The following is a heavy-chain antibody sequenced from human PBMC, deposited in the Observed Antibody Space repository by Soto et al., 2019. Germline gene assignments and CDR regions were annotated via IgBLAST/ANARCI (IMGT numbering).Heavy chain of an antibody. V-gene: IGHV3-11*01. CDR3: ARDYSGSRPFDC. CDR1: RVTVSNYD. D-gene: IGHD1-1*01. J-gene: IGHJ4*02. Sequence: GSLRLSCAASRVTVSNYDMSVIRKAPGKGLEWISYITTSGGTIYYADSVKGRFTISRDNAKNSLYLQMNSLRADDTAVYYCARDYSGSRPFDCWGQGTLVTVSS. CDR2: ITTSGGTI.